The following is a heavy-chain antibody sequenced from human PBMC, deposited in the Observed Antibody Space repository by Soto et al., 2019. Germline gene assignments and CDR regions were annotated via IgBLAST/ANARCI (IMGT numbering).Heavy chain of an antibody. V-gene: IGHV2-5*02. D-gene: IGHD5-12*01. J-gene: IGHJ6*02. Sequence: ITLKESGPPLVKPTQTLTLTCTFSGFSLNTGGVGVGWVRQPRGKAMEWLALIYWDDDERYRPSLRRRLNIAMATTTSRVVLTMTNMDPEDTATYSCVRNWCEYGGGFYYGMDAWGQGTTVTVSS. CDR1: GFSLNTGGVG. CDR2: IYWDDDE. CDR3: VRNWCEYGGGFYYGMDA.